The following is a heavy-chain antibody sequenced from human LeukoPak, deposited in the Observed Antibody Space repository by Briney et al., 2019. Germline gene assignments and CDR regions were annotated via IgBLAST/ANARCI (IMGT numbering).Heavy chain of an antibody. J-gene: IGHJ4*02. V-gene: IGHV1-18*01. CDR1: GYTFTSYG. CDR2: ISAYNGNT. D-gene: IGHD6-19*01. CDR3: ARAQRWLPTGGFDY. Sequence: WASVKVSCKASGYTFTSYGISWVRQAPGQGLEWMGWISAYNGNTNYAQKLQGRVTMTTDTSTSTAYMELRSLRSDDTAVYYCARAQRWLPTGGFDYWGQGTLVTVSS.